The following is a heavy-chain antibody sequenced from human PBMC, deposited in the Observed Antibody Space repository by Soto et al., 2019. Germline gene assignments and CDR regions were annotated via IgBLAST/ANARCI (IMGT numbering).Heavy chain of an antibody. V-gene: IGHV3-48*01. CDR3: ARSYGDTDAFDI. D-gene: IGHD4-17*01. CDR1: GFTFSDSS. CDR2: ISASSSSI. Sequence: EVQLVDSGRGLVQPGGSLRLSCAASGFTFSDSSMNWVRQGPGKRLEWVSYISASSSSIYYADSLKGRFTISRDNGKNSLYLQMNSLRAEDTALYYCARSYGDTDAFDIWGQGTMVTVSS. J-gene: IGHJ3*02.